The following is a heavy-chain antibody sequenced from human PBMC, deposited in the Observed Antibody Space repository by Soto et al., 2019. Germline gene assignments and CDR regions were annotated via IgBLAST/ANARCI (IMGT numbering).Heavy chain of an antibody. J-gene: IGHJ6*02. CDR1: GATFSSYA. Sequence: ASVKLSCKASGATFSSYAISWVRQAPGQGLEWMGGIIPIFGTANYARKFQGRVTITADESTSTAYLELSSLRSEDTAVYYCASPMVRGVTYSGMDVWGQGTTVTVSS. D-gene: IGHD3-10*01. CDR2: IIPIFGTA. V-gene: IGHV1-69*13. CDR3: ASPMVRGVTYSGMDV.